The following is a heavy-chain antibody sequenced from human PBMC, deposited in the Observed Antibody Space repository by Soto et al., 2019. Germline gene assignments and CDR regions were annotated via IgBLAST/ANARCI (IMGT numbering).Heavy chain of an antibody. CDR2: ISSSSSTI. CDR1: GFPFGPYS. Sequence: GGSLRLCCAASGFPFGPYSMNCVLQAPGKGLEWVSFISSSSSTIYYADSVKGRFTISRDNAKKSLYLQMNSLRAEDTSVYYCSRKARDQTLFDFRAQGTLVTVSA. CDR3: SRKARDQTLFDF. V-gene: IGHV3-48*01. J-gene: IGHJ4*02. D-gene: IGHD2-21*02.